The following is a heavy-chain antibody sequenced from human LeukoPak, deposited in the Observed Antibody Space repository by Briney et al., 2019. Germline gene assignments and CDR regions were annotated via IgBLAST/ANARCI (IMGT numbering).Heavy chain of an antibody. J-gene: IGHJ4*02. D-gene: IGHD3-16*01. CDR3: TRGAGWLIDY. V-gene: IGHV4-61*02. CDR1: GGSLSSGRYY. CDR2: IYTSGST. Sequence: PSQTLSLTCTVSGGSLSSGRYYWSWIRQPAGTGLEWIGRIYTSGSTNYNPSLKSRVTISADTSKNQFSLKLNYLTTADTAVYYCTRGAGWLIDYWGQGILVTVSS.